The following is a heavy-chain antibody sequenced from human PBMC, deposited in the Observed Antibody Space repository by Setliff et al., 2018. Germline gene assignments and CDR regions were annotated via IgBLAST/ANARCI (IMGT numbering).Heavy chain of an antibody. CDR1: GGTFSSYA. V-gene: IGHV1-69*05. CDR2: IIPIFGTS. CDR3: AREDYNYGSGSFDHDY. J-gene: IGHJ4*02. D-gene: IGHD5-18*01. Sequence: SVKVSCKASGGTFSSYAISWVRQAPGQGLEWMGGIIPIFGTSNYAHKFQGRVTITTDESRSTAYMELSSLRSEDAAVYYCAREDYNYGSGSFDHDYWGQGTLVTVSS.